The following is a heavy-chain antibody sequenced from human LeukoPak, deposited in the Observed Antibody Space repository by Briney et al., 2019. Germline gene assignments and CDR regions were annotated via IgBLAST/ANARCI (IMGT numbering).Heavy chain of an antibody. CDR2: IYYSGST. Sequence: PSQTLSLTCTVSGGSISSGDYYWSWLRQPPGKGLEWIVYIYYSGSTYYNPSLKSRVTISVDTSKNQFSLKLSSVTAADTAVYYCARVSTSGYDNHFDYGGQGTLVTVSS. CDR3: ARVSTSGYDNHFDY. D-gene: IGHD5-12*01. J-gene: IGHJ4*02. CDR1: GGSISSGDYY. V-gene: IGHV4-30-4*01.